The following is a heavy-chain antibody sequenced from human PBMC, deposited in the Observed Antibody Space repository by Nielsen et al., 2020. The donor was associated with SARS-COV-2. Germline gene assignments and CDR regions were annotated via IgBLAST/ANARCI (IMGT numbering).Heavy chain of an antibody. Sequence: GESLKISCTVSGVTLKNNGMTWVRQGPGKGLEWVSDIRGSGSTFYADSVKGRFTISRDNSKNTLYLQMNSLRVDDTALYYCVGHGSHSDWGQGTLVTVSS. CDR3: VGHGSHSD. CDR2: IRGSGST. CDR1: GVTLKNNG. D-gene: IGHD4-11*01. J-gene: IGHJ4*02. V-gene: IGHV3-23*01.